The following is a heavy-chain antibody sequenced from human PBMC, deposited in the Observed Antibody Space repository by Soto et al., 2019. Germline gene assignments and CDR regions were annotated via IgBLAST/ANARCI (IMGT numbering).Heavy chain of an antibody. CDR3: ATDIVVVPAATRYYYYGMDV. J-gene: IGHJ6*02. V-gene: IGHV1-18*04. D-gene: IGHD2-2*01. CDR2: ISAYNGNT. CDR1: GYTFTSYG. Sequence: ASVKVSCKASGYTFTSYGISWVRQAPGQGLEWMGWISAYNGNTNYAQKLQGGVTMTTDTSTSTAYMELRSLRSDDTAVYYCATDIVVVPAATRYYYYGMDVWGQGTTVTVSS.